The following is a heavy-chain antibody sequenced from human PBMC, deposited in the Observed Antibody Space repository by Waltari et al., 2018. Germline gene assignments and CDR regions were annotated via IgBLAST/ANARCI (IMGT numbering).Heavy chain of an antibody. Sequence: QLQLQESGPGLVKPSETLSLTCTVSGGSISSSSYYWGWIRQPPGKGLEWIGSIYYSGITYYNPSLKSRVTISVDTSKNQFSLKLSSVTAADTAVYYCARGTRVQGVIIFGMDVWGQGTTVTVSS. V-gene: IGHV4-39*07. CDR1: GGSISSSSYY. CDR3: ARGTRVQGVIIFGMDV. D-gene: IGHD3-10*01. CDR2: IYYSGIT. J-gene: IGHJ6*02.